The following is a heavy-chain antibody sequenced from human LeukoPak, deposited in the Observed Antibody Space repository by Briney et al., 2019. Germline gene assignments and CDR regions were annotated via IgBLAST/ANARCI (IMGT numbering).Heavy chain of an antibody. CDR2: ISGSGGTA. CDR1: GFTFSIYA. D-gene: IGHD2-21*02. Sequence: GGSLRLSCAASGFTFSIYAMSWVRQAPGKGLEWVSAISGSGGTAYYADSVKGRSTISRDNSKNTLYLQMNSLRTEDTAVYYCARDDGYCGGDCYSKGLDYWGQGTLVTVSS. V-gene: IGHV3-23*01. CDR3: ARDDGYCGGDCYSKGLDY. J-gene: IGHJ4*02.